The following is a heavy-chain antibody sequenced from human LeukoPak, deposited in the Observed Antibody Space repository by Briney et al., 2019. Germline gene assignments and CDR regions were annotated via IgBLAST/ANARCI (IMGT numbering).Heavy chain of an antibody. Sequence: SETLSLICTVSGGSISSYYWSWIRQPPGKGLEWIGYIYYSGSTNYNPSLKSRVTISVDTSKNQFSLKLSSVTVADTAVYYCARGSRFNYYGSGSLYYYYGMDVWGKGTTVTVSS. V-gene: IGHV4-59*01. J-gene: IGHJ6*04. CDR3: ARGSRFNYYGSGSLYYYYGMDV. CDR2: IYYSGST. CDR1: GGSISSYY. D-gene: IGHD3-10*01.